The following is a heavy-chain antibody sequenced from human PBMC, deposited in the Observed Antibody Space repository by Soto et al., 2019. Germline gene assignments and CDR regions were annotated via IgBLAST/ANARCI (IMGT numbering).Heavy chain of an antibody. CDR3: ARGFTIFGVVEDY. CDR1: GYTFTSYC. J-gene: IGHJ4*02. Sequence: ASVKXSCNASGYTFTSYCSSWVRQAPGQGLEWMGWISAYNGNTNYAQKLQGRVTMTTDTSTSTAYMELRSLRSDDTAVYYCARGFTIFGVVEDYWGQGTLVTVSS. CDR2: ISAYNGNT. V-gene: IGHV1-18*01. D-gene: IGHD3-3*01.